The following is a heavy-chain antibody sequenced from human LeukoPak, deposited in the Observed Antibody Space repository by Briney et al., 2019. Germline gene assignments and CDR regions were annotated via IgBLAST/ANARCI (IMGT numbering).Heavy chain of an antibody. CDR2: MNPNSGNT. V-gene: IGHV1-8*01. D-gene: IGHD3-10*01. CDR1: GYTFTSYD. J-gene: IGHJ4*02. CDR3: AREGYYGSGSYDY. Sequence: ASVKVSCKASGYTFTSYDINWVRQATGQGLEWMGWMNPNSGNTGYAQKFQGRVTMTRDTSISTAYMELSRLRSDDTAVYYCAREGYYGSGSYDYWGQGTLVTVSS.